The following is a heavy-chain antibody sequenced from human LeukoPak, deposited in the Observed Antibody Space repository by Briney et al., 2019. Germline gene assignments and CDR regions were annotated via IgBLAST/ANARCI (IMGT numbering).Heavy chain of an antibody. CDR1: EGTFSSYA. CDR3: ASSIADFYGSGSPLDY. D-gene: IGHD3-10*01. J-gene: IGHJ4*02. CDR2: IIPIFGTA. V-gene: IGHV1-69*05. Sequence: SVKVSCKASEGTFSSYAISWVRQAPGQGLEWMGGIIPIFGTANYAQKFQGRVTITTDESTSTAYMELSSLRSEDTAVYYCASSIADFYGSGSPLDYWGQGTLVTVSS.